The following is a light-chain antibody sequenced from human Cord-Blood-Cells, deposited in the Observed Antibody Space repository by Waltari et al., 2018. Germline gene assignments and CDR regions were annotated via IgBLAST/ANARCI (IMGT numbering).Light chain of an antibody. CDR3: QQYYSTPLT. CDR1: QSVLYSSNNKNY. J-gene: IGKJ4*01. Sequence: DIVMTQSPDSLAVSLGERATINSKHSQSVLYSSNNKNYLAWYQQKPGQPPKLLIYWASTRESGVPDRFSGSGSGTDFTLTISSLQAEDVAVYYCQQYYSTPLTFGGGTKVEIK. V-gene: IGKV4-1*01. CDR2: WAS.